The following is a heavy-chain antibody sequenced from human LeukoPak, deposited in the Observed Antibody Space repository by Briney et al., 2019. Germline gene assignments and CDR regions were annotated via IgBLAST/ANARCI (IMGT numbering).Heavy chain of an antibody. J-gene: IGHJ4*02. D-gene: IGHD2-2*01. CDR3: ARLYCSSTSCL. V-gene: IGHV1-69*13. Sequence: AASVKVSCKASGGTFSSYAISWVRQAPGQGLEWMGGIIPIFGTANYAQKFQGRVTTTADESTSTAYMELSSLRSEDMAVYYCARLYCSSTSCLWGQGTLVTVSS. CDR2: IIPIFGTA. CDR1: GGTFSSYA.